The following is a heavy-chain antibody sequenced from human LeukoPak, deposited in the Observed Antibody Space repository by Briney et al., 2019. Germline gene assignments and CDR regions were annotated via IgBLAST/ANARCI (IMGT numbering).Heavy chain of an antibody. Sequence: GASVKVSCEASGYTFTSYGISWVRQAPGQGLEWMGWISAYNGNTNYAQKLQGRVTTTTDTSTSTAYMELRSLRSDDTAVYYCARDLGKEYRLLTYYYYGMDVWGQGTTVTVSS. CDR1: GYTFTSYG. CDR2: ISAYNGNT. V-gene: IGHV1-18*01. D-gene: IGHD2-2*01. CDR3: ARDLGKEYRLLTYYYYGMDV. J-gene: IGHJ6*02.